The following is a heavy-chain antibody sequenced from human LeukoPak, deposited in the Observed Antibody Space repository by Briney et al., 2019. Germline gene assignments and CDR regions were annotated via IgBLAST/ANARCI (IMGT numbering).Heavy chain of an antibody. CDR1: GYTFTSYA. J-gene: IGHJ4*02. CDR2: INAGNGNT. CDR3: ARSQGSSSWYRY. Sequence: ASLKVSCKASGYTFTSYAMHWVRQAPGQRLEWMGWINAGNGNTKYSQKFQGRVTITRDTSASTAYMELSSLRSEDTAVYYCARSQGSSSWYRYWGQGTLVTVSS. D-gene: IGHD6-13*01. V-gene: IGHV1-3*01.